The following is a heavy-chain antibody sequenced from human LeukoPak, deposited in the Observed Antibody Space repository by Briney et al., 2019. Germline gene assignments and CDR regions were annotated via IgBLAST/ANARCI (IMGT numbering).Heavy chain of an antibody. Sequence: GGSLRLSCAASGFTFSNYWMSWVSQAPGKGLEWVANIKQDGSARYYVDSVKGRFTISRDNAHNSLYLQMNSLRAEDTAVYYCAREGQFDFWRNFDYWGQGSLVTVSS. CDR1: GFTFSNYW. CDR2: IKQDGSAR. D-gene: IGHD3-3*01. V-gene: IGHV3-7*05. CDR3: AREGQFDFWRNFDY. J-gene: IGHJ4*02.